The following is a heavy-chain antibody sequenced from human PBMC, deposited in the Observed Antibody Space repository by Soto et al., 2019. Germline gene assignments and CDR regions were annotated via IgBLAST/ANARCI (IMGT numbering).Heavy chain of an antibody. CDR2: IWYDGSNK. V-gene: IGHV3-33*01. CDR1: GFTFSTYG. D-gene: IGHD6-19*01. Sequence: QVQLVESGGGVVQPGRSPRLSCAASGFTFSTYGMHWVRQAPGKRLEWVAVIWYDGSNKYYPDSVRGRFTISRDNSKNALYLQMNSLRADDTAVYYCARGLSSGWPELYYFDYWGQGTLVTVSS. J-gene: IGHJ4*02. CDR3: ARGLSSGWPELYYFDY.